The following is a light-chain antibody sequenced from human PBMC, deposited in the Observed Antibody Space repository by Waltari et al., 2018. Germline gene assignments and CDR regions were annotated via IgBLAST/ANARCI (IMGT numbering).Light chain of an antibody. CDR2: DAS. J-gene: IGKJ3*01. CDR1: QSVSRY. CDR3: LQHSNWPRFT. Sequence: DIVLSQSPATLSLSPGERATPSCSASQSVSRYLAWYQQKPGQAPRLLIYDASNRATGIPVRFSGSGSGTDFTLTISSLGPEDFAVYYCLQHSNWPRFTFGPGTKVDIK. V-gene: IGKV3-11*01.